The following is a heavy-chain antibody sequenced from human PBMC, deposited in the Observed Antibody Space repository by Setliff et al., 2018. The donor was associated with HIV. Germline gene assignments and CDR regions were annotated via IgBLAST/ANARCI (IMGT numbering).Heavy chain of an antibody. V-gene: IGHV4-34*01. CDR3: ARIGSGWSVGWFDP. D-gene: IGHD6-13*01. Sequence: PSETLSLTCAVSGGTFSLHYYTWIRQPPGKGLEWIGEINHSGSTYYIPSLKSRATISIDTSKNQLSLKLRSVTAADTAVYYCARIGSGWSVGWFDPWGQGTLVTVSS. CDR1: GGTFSLHY. CDR2: INHSGST. J-gene: IGHJ5*02.